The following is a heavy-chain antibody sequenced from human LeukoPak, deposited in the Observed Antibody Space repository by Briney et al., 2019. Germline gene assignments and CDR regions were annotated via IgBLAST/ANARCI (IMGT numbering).Heavy chain of an antibody. CDR1: GFTFSSYS. Sequence: GGSLRLSCAVSGFTFSSYSMIWVRQAPGKGLEWVSSISSSSRYIYYADSVKGRFTISRDNDGNSLYLQMNSLRAEDTAFYYCARQVTVGPTHFDYGGPGTLVTVSS. CDR3: ARQVTVGPTHFDY. CDR2: ISSSSRYI. V-gene: IGHV3-21*04. J-gene: IGHJ4*02. D-gene: IGHD1-26*01.